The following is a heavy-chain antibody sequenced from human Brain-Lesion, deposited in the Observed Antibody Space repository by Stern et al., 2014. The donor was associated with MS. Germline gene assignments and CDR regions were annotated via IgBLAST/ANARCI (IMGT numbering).Heavy chain of an antibody. CDR3: AGEEDIRYCSGGSCTGNWFDP. V-gene: IGHV4-39*01. CDR2: IYYSGNT. CDR1: GGSVRSTSYA. J-gene: IGHJ5*02. D-gene: IGHD2-15*01. Sequence: VQLVESGPGLVKPSETLSLTCTVAGGSVRSTSYAWAWIRQPPGKGLEWIGTIYYSGNTHYSPSLKSRLTIFLDTSKNRFSLQLRSVTAADTAVYYCAGEEDIRYCSGGSCTGNWFDPWGQGTLVTVSS.